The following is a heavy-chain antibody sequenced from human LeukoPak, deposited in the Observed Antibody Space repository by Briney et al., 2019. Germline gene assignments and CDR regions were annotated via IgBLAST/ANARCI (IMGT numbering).Heavy chain of an antibody. CDR1: GYTFTSYA. V-gene: IGHV7-4-1*02. J-gene: IGHJ3*02. D-gene: IGHD2-8*02. CDR3: AGKIAWWALDI. Sequence: GASVKVSCKASGYTFTSYAMNWVRQAPGQGLEWMGCINSNTGNPTYAEGFTGRFVFSLDTSVSTAYLQISSLKAEDTAVYYCAGKIAWWALDIWGQGTMVTVSS. CDR2: INSNTGNP.